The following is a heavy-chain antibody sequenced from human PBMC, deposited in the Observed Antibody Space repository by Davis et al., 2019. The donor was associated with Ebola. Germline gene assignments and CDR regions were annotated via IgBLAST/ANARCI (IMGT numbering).Heavy chain of an antibody. Sequence: PGGSLRLSCAASEFTFSTYWMHWVRQAPGKGLVWVSRINSDGSTTGYADSVKGRFTISRDNAKNTLYLQMNILRAEDTAVYYCARDLGMGRRVDAFDIWGQGTMVTVSS. J-gene: IGHJ3*02. CDR3: ARDLGMGRRVDAFDI. CDR2: INSDGSTT. D-gene: IGHD7-27*01. V-gene: IGHV3-74*01. CDR1: EFTFSTYW.